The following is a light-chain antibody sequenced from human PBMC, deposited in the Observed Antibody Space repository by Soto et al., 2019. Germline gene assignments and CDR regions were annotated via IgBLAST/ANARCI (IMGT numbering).Light chain of an antibody. V-gene: IGLV2-14*01. CDR1: SSDIGGSNY. CDR2: EVT. Sequence: QSVLTQPASVSGSPGQSITISCTGTSSDIGGSNYVSWYQQHPGKAPKLIIYEVTNRPSGVSDRFSGSKSDNTASLIISGLQAEDEAHYYCSSSAPESTYVFGNGTKVTVL. J-gene: IGLJ1*01. CDR3: SSSAPESTYV.